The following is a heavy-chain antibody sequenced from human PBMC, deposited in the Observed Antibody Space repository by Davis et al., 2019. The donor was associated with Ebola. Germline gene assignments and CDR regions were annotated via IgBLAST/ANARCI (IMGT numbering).Heavy chain of an antibody. D-gene: IGHD3-16*02. V-gene: IGHV1-69*13. CDR1: GGTFSSYA. CDR2: ITPIFGTA. CDR3: AKTLEYDYVWGSYRGPLGY. Sequence: SVKVSCKASGGTFSSYAISWVRQAPGQGLDWMGGITPIFGTANYAQKFQGRVTITADESTSTAYMELSSLRSEDTAVYYCAKTLEYDYVWGSYRGPLGYWGQGTLVTVSS. J-gene: IGHJ4*02.